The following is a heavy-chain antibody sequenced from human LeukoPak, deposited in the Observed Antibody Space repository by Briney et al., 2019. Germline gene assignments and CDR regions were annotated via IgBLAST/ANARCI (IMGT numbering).Heavy chain of an antibody. J-gene: IGHJ4*02. CDR1: GFTVSSNY. V-gene: IGHV3-7*03. D-gene: IGHD6-13*01. CDR2: VKQDGSEK. Sequence: GGSLRLSCAASGFTVSSNYMSWVRQAPGKGLEWVANVKQDGSEKYYVDSVKGRFTISRDNAKNSLYLQMNSLRAEDTAVYYCARVAWDSSWYGLDYWGQGTLVTVSS. CDR3: ARVAWDSSWYGLDY.